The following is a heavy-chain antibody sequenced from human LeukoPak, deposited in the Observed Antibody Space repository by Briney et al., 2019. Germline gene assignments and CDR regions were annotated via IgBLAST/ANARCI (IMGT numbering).Heavy chain of an antibody. D-gene: IGHD2-15*01. CDR2: INPSGGST. CDR1: GYTFTSYY. J-gene: IGHJ5*02. Sequence: ASVKVSCKASGYTFTSYYMHWVRQAPGQGLEWMGIINPSGGSTSYAQKFQGRVTMTRDTSTSTVYMELSSLRSEDTAVYYCARDYCSGGSCYSGFDPWGQGTLVTVSS. V-gene: IGHV1-46*01. CDR3: ARDYCSGGSCYSGFDP.